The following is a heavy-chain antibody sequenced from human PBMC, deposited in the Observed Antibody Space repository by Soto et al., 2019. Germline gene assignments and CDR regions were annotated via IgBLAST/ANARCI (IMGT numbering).Heavy chain of an antibody. Sequence: EVQLVESGGGLVQPGGSLRLSCAASGFTFSNFWMYWVRQAPGKGLVWVSRVNIDGSITDYADSVKGRFTISRDNAMYTLYLQMNSLRAEDTAVYYCVRESTSLTVFGMDVWGQGTTVTVSS. CDR1: GFTFSNFW. CDR2: VNIDGSIT. D-gene: IGHD4-17*01. CDR3: VRESTSLTVFGMDV. J-gene: IGHJ6*02. V-gene: IGHV3-74*01.